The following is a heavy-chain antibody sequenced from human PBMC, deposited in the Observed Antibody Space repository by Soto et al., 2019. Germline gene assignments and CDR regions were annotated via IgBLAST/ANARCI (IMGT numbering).Heavy chain of an antibody. CDR2: IDPSDSYT. J-gene: IGHJ2*01. D-gene: IGHD2-2*02. CDR3: ARPGLERGLNSGIQFYWYFDL. CDR1: GYSFTSYW. V-gene: IGHV5-10-1*01. Sequence: PGESLKISCKGSGYSFTSYWISWVRQMPGKGLEWMGRIDPSDSYTNYSPSFQGHVTISADKSISTAYLQWSSLKASDTAMYYCARPGLERGLNSGIQFYWYFDLWGRGTLVTVSS.